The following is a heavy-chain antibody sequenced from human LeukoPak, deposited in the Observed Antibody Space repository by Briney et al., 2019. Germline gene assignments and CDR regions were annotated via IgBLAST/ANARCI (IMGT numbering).Heavy chain of an antibody. D-gene: IGHD2-15*01. Sequence: GGSLRLSCATSGFTFSTAWMSWVRQAPGKGLEWVSSISSSSSYIYYADSVKGRFTISRDNSKNTLYLQMNSLRAEDTAVYYCARDSSCSGGSCYSGVEYYFDYWGQGTLVTVSS. CDR1: GFTFSTAW. CDR3: ARDSSCSGGSCYSGVEYYFDY. V-gene: IGHV3-21*01. CDR2: ISSSSSYI. J-gene: IGHJ4*02.